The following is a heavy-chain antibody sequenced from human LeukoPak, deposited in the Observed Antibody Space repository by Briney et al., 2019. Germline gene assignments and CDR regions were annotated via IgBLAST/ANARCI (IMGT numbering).Heavy chain of an antibody. CDR1: GGSISSYY. CDR3: ARGGGPMIVAEDAFDI. V-gene: IGHV4-59*01. CDR2: IYYSGST. Sequence: PSETLSLTCTVSGGSISSYYWSWIRQPPGKGLEWIGYIYYSGSTNYNPSLKSRVTISVDTSKNQFSLKLSSVTAADTAVYYCARGGGPMIVAEDAFDIWGQGTMVTVSS. D-gene: IGHD3-22*01. J-gene: IGHJ3*02.